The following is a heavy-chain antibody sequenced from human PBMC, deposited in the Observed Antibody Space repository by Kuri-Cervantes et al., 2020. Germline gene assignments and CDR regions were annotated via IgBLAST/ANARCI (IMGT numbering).Heavy chain of an antibody. V-gene: IGHV1-18*01. J-gene: IGHJ6*02. CDR1: GYTFTTYG. CDR2: ISAYNGNT. D-gene: IGHD3-10*01. CDR3: ARDLGAGEVRFGEFVKGAMDV. Sequence: ASVKVSCKASGYTFTTYGISWVRQAPGQGLEWMGWISAYNGNTNYAQKLQGRVTMTTDTSTSTAYMELRSLRSDDTAVYYCARDLGAGEVRFGEFVKGAMDVWGQGTTVTVSS.